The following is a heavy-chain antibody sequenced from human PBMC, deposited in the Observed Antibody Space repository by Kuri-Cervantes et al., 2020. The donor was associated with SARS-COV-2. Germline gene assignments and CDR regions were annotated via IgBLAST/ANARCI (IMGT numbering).Heavy chain of an antibody. CDR3: ARQGWELFQWSNDFDY. D-gene: IGHD1-26*01. Sequence: KVSCKGCGYRFTSYWISWVRQMPGKGLEWMGRIDPSDSYTNYSPSFQGHVTISADKSISTAYLQWSSLKALDTAMYYCARQGWELFQWSNDFDYWGQGTLVTVSS. V-gene: IGHV5-10-1*01. CDR1: GYRFTSYW. CDR2: IDPSDSYT. J-gene: IGHJ4*02.